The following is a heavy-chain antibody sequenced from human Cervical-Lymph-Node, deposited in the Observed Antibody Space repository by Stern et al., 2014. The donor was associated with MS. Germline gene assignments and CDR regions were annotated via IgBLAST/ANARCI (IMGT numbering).Heavy chain of an antibody. CDR2: INPSAGST. J-gene: IGHJ6*02. CDR1: GYTFTSYY. V-gene: IGHV1-46*01. D-gene: IGHD6-19*01. CDR3: AREVAGHRLGMMDV. Sequence: VHLVESGAEVKRPGASVKVSCKASGYTFTSYYIHWVRQAPGPGLAWMGLINPSAGSTSYAQKFPDRVTMTRDTSTSTVYMELSSLRSEDTAVYYCAREVAGHRLGMMDVWGQGTTVTVSS.